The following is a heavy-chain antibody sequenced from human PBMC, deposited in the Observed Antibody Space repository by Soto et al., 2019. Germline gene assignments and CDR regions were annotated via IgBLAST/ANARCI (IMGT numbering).Heavy chain of an antibody. CDR2: MNPNSGNT. V-gene: IGHV1-8*01. Sequence: ASVKVSCKASGYTFTSYDINWVRQATGQGLEWMGWMNPNSGNTGYAQKFQGRVIMTRNTSISTAYMELSSLRSEDTAVYYCARGMRFLEWLYDYWGQGTLVTVSS. CDR3: ARGMRFLEWLYDY. D-gene: IGHD3-3*01. J-gene: IGHJ4*02. CDR1: GYTFTSYD.